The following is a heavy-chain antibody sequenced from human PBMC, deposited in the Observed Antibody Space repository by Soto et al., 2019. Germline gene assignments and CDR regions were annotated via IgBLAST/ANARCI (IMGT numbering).Heavy chain of an antibody. V-gene: IGHV3-7*01. D-gene: IGHD3-10*01. CDR2: IKQDGSDK. J-gene: IGHJ4*02. CDR3: ARDVSGKLGHDS. CDR1: GFTFSSFW. Sequence: VGSLRLSCAASGFTFSSFWMSWVRRAPGKGLEWVANIKQDGSDKNYVGSVKGRFTISRDNAKNPLYLQMNSLRVEDTAVYYCARDVSGKLGHDSWGQGTLVTVSS.